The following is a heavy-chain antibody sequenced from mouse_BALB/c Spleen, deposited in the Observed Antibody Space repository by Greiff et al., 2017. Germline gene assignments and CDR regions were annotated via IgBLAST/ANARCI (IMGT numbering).Heavy chain of an antibody. V-gene: IGHV1-7*01. D-gene: IGHD2-3*01. CDR1: GYTFTNYW. CDR3: ARTGGLLRSLDY. Sequence: VQLQQSGAELAKPGASVKMSCKASGYTFTNYWMHWVKQRPGQGLEWIGYINPSTGYTEYNQKFKDKATLTADKSSSTAYMQLSSLTSEDSAVYFCARTGGLLRSLDYWGQGTTLTVSS. CDR2: INPSTGYT. J-gene: IGHJ2*01.